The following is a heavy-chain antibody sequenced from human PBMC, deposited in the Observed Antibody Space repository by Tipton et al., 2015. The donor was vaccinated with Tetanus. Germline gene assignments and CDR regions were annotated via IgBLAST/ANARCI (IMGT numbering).Heavy chain of an antibody. J-gene: IGHJ4*02. CDR1: GGSLGHYY. D-gene: IGHD1-14*01. Sequence: GLVPSETLSLTCAVYGGSLGHYYWSWIRQPPGKGLEWIGEINHSGSTNCNPSLKSRVIISIDTSKNQFSLKLSSVTAADTAVYYCAKITVAHTNEFDYWGQGTPVTVSS. CDR2: INHSGST. V-gene: IGHV4-34*01. CDR3: AKITVAHTNEFDY.